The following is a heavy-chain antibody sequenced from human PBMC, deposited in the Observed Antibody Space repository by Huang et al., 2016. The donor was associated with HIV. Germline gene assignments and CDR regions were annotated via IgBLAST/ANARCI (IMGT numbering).Heavy chain of an antibody. CDR2: INNNGNT. CDR1: GDSFSGYY. CDR3: ARGRSMVVFPTRYRYFDL. D-gene: IGHD2-15*01. V-gene: IGHV4-34*01. J-gene: IGHJ2*01. Sequence: QVQLQQCGAGLVKPSETLSLTCAVFGDSFSGYYWTWIRQPPGKGLEWIGEINNNGNTNHNESLTSPVTMAGDRSRNQISLNMSCVTAADTVVYYCARGRSMVVFPTRYRYFDLWGRGTLVTVSS.